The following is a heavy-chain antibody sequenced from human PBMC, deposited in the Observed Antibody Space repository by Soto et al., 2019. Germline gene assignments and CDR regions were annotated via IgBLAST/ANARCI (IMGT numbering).Heavy chain of an antibody. V-gene: IGHV1-2*02. J-gene: IGHJ4*02. D-gene: IGHD6-19*01. CDR2: INPNSGGT. Sequence: ASVKVSCEASGDTFTGYYMHWVRQAPGQGLEWMGWINPNSGGTNYAQKFQGRVTMTRDTSISTAYMELSRLRSDDTAVYYCASMSRAGSGWYGEDYWGQGTLVTVSS. CDR3: ASMSRAGSGWYGEDY. CDR1: GDTFTGYY.